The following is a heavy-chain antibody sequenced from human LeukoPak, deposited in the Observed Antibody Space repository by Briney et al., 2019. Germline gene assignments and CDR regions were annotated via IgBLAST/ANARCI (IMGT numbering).Heavy chain of an antibody. CDR1: GGSFSGYY. V-gene: IGHV4-34*01. J-gene: IGHJ5*02. Sequence: SETLSLTCAVYGGSFSGYYWSWIRQPPGKGLEWIGEINHSGSTNYNPSLKSRVTISVDTSKNQFSLKLSSVTAADTAVYYCARVWSGYYGIDPWGQGTLVTVSS. D-gene: IGHD3-3*01. CDR3: ARVWSGYYGIDP. CDR2: INHSGST.